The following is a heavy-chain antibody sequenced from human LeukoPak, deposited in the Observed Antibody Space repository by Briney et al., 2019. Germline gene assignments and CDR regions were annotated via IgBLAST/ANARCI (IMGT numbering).Heavy chain of an antibody. CDR2: ISGSGGST. CDR3: AKRGIAVVGTPFDY. J-gene: IGHJ4*02. D-gene: IGHD6-19*01. CDR1: GFTFSSFV. Sequence: PGGSLRLSCAASGFTFSSFVMSWVRQAPGKGLEWVSAISGSGGSTYYADSVKGRFTISRDNSKNTLYLQMNSLRAEDTAVYYCAKRGIAVVGTPFDYWGQGTLVTVSS. V-gene: IGHV3-23*01.